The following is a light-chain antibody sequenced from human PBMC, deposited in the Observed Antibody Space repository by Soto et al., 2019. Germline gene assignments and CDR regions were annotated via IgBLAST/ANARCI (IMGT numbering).Light chain of an antibody. V-gene: IGKV3D-15*01. CDR1: QSVTTQ. CDR3: QHYNSYSEA. J-gene: IGKJ1*01. CDR2: GAS. Sequence: EIVLTQSPGTLSFSPGERATLSCRASQSVTTQLAWYQQKPGQAPRLIIHGASSRATGVPDRITGSGSGTEFTRTISSLQPDDFATYYCQHYNSYSEAFGQGTKVDIK.